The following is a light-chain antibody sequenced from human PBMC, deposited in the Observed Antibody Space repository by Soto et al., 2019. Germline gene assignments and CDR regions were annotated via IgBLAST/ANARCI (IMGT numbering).Light chain of an antibody. J-gene: IGLJ2*01. CDR1: SSDVGGYNS. CDR2: DVS. CDR3: SSYTSSTTLV. V-gene: IGLV2-14*03. Sequence: QSALTQPASVSGSPGQSITISCTGTSSDVGGYNSVSWYQQHPGKAPKLMVYDVSIRPSGVSNRFSGSKSSNTASLTISGLQAEDEADYYCSSYTSSTTLVFGGGTKVTVL.